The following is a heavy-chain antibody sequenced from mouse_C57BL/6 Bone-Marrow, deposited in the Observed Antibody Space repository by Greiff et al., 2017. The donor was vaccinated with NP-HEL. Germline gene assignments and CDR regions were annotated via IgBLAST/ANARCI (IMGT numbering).Heavy chain of an antibody. J-gene: IGHJ2*01. D-gene: IGHD2-10*02. CDR1: GYTFTSYW. CDR2: IYPSDSET. CDR3: ARSRVYDLYYFDY. Sequence: QVQLQQPGAELVRPGSSVKLSCKASGYTFTSYWMDWVKQRPGQGLEWIGNIYPSDSETHYNQKFKDKATLTVDKSSSTAYMQLSSLTSEDSAVYYCARSRVYDLYYFDYWGQGTTLTVSS. V-gene: IGHV1-61*01.